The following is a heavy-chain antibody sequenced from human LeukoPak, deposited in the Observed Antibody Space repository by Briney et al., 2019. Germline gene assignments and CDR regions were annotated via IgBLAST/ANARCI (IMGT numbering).Heavy chain of an antibody. Sequence: PGGSLRLSCAASGFTFSSYEMNWVRQAPGKGLEWVSYISSSGSTIYYADSVKGRFTISRDNAKNSLYLQMNSLRAEDTAVYYCARDNYDFWSGYYRFDYWGQGTLVTVSS. J-gene: IGHJ4*02. CDR2: ISSSGSTI. CDR3: ARDNYDFWSGYYRFDY. CDR1: GFTFSSYE. D-gene: IGHD3-3*01. V-gene: IGHV3-48*03.